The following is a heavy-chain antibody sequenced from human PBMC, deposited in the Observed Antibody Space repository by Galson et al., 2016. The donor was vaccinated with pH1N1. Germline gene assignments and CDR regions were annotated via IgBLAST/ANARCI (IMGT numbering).Heavy chain of an antibody. CDR3: ARGPVYWYFDL. CDR1: GGTFSSFG. CDR2: MNPNNGNA. Sequence: SVKVSCKASGGTFSSFGISWVRQATGQGLEWMGWMNPNNGNADYAPKFQGRVTLTRNASINTAYMELSSLTSEDTAVYYCARGPVYWYFDLWGRGTPVIVSS. V-gene: IGHV1-8*01. J-gene: IGHJ2*01.